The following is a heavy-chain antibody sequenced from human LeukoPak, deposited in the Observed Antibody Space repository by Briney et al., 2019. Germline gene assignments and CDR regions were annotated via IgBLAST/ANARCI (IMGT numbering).Heavy chain of an antibody. Sequence: GGSLRLSCAASGYNFRRSSMNCVPHAPGKGLEWLSYISSSGSAIYYADSVRGRFTISRDNAKNTPYLHMTSLRAEDTIGYFSAGDFEYYFETGGYPSHLSFWGWGAGATVTS. J-gene: IGHJ4*02. CDR2: ISSSGSAI. V-gene: IGHV3-48*01. CDR3: AGDFEYYFETGGYPSHLSF. CDR1: GYNFRRSS. D-gene: IGHD3-22*01.